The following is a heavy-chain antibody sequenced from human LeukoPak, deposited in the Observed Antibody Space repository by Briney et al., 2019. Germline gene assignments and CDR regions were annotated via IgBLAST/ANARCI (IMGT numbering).Heavy chain of an antibody. J-gene: IGHJ6*04. V-gene: IGHV1-69*13. CDR1: GGTFSSYA. CDR2: IIPIFGTA. Sequence: ASVKVSCKASGGTFSSYAISWVRQALGQGLEWMGGIIPIFGTANYAQKFQGRVTITADESTSTAYMELSSLRSEDTAVYYCSGDCSGGSCPPGYYGTDVWGKGTTVTVSS. D-gene: IGHD2-15*01. CDR3: SGDCSGGSCPPGYYGTDV.